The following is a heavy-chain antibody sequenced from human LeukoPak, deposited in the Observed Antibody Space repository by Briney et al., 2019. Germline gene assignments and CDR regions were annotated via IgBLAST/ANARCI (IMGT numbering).Heavy chain of an antibody. V-gene: IGHV3-23*01. CDR3: AKMVHTEQWLVPFDY. J-gene: IGHJ4*02. Sequence: GGSLRLSCAASGFTFSNFAMNWVRQAPGKGLEWVSTISGSGGSTYYADSVKGRFPISRDNSKNTLYLQMNSLRAEDTAVYYCAKMVHTEQWLVPFDYWGQGTLVTVSS. CDR2: ISGSGGST. CDR1: GFTFSNFA. D-gene: IGHD6-19*01.